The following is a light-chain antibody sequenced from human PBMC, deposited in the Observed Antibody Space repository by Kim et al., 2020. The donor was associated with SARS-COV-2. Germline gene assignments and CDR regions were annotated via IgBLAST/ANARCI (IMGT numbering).Light chain of an antibody. CDR3: CSTSNTLDYV. J-gene: IGLJ1*01. CDR1: SGGIGNSNS. CDR2: DVR. Sequence: GQSITISCSGTSGGIGNSNSVSWYQQRSGEAPRLIIYDVRDRPSGVSARFSGSKSANMASLTISGLRSEDEADYYCCSTSNTLDYVFGSGTKVTVL. V-gene: IGLV2-14*03.